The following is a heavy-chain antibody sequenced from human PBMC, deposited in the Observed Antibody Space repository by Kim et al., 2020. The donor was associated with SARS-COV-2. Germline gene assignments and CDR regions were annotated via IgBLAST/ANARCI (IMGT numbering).Heavy chain of an antibody. D-gene: IGHD3-10*01. CDR3: ARHRRIRGGIWFDP. CDR1: GGSISSGGYY. J-gene: IGHJ5*02. Sequence: SETLSLTCTVSGGSISSGGYYWSWIRQHPGKGLEWIGYIYYSGSTYYNPSLKSRVTISVDTSKNQFSLKLSSVTAADTAVYYCARHRRIRGGIWFDPWGQGTLVTVSS. V-gene: IGHV4-31*03. CDR2: IYYSGST.